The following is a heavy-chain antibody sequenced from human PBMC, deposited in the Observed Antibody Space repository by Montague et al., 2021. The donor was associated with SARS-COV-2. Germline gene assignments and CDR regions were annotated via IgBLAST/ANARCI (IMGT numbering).Heavy chain of an antibody. V-gene: IGHV4-38-2*02. CDR1: GFSIGSGDY. CDR3: VGEKAGGLRNVFDI. CDR2: INPSGTT. J-gene: IGHJ3*02. Sequence: SETLSLTCTVSGFSIGSGDYLGCIRQPPGKGLVWFVSINPSGTTYYNPSLQSRLTMSIDTSTNQFSLRLTSVTAADTAVFFCVGEKAGGLRNVFDIWGQGTTVTVSS.